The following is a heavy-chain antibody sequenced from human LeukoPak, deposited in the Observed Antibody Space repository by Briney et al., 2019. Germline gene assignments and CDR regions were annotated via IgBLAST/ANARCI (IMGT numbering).Heavy chain of an antibody. Sequence: ASVKVSCKAPGYTFTSYAMHWVRQAPGQRLEWMGWINAGNGHTKYSQKFQGRVTITRDTSASTAYMELSSLRSEDTAVYYCARADGSCYDYWGQGTLVTVSS. CDR2: INAGNGHT. CDR1: GYTFTSYA. D-gene: IGHD2-15*01. J-gene: IGHJ4*02. CDR3: ARADGSCYDY. V-gene: IGHV1-3*01.